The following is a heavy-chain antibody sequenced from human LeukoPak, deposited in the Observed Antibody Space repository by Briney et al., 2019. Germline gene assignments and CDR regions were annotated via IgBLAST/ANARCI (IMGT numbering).Heavy chain of an antibody. CDR2: IDHNGTT. CDR3: ARQASGTVGFDI. D-gene: IGHD1/OR15-1a*01. CDR1: GRSLSSYY. Sequence: SQTMSLTCSLYGRSLSSYYWRWIRQSPGKVMEWIAYIDHNGTTNYNPSVKRRVTIPVDTYKNQCSLNRTSVAAAGTAIYYCARQASGTVGFDIGGEGTMVTLS. J-gene: IGHJ3*02. V-gene: IGHV4-59*08.